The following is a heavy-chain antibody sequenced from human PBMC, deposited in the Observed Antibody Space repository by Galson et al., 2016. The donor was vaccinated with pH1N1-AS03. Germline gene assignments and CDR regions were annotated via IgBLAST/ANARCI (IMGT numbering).Heavy chain of an antibody. CDR1: GFTFRIYT. J-gene: IGHJ6*02. Sequence: SLRLSCAASGFTFRIYTMSWVRQAPGKGLEWVSGISASGGDTYYADSVKGRFTVSRDNSKHTLYLQMNSLRADDTAVYYCAKGGKGYCSSATCFSLSYYYYYYGMDVWGQGTTVTVSS. CDR2: ISASGGDT. CDR3: AKGGKGYCSSATCFSLSYYYYYYGMDV. V-gene: IGHV3-23*01. D-gene: IGHD2-2*01.